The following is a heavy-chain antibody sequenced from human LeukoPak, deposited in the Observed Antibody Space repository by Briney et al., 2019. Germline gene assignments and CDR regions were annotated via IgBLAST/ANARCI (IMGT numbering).Heavy chain of an antibody. D-gene: IGHD1-26*01. CDR3: TGDSGTYNWFDP. V-gene: IGHV3-73*01. CDR2: IDKKDKGYATAT. CDR1: RFTFSGSA. Sequence: GGSLKLSCAASRFTFSGSAIHWVRQSSGKGLEWVGQIDKKDKGYATATAYAASVKGRFTISRDDSINTAYLQMKSLKTEDTALYYCTGDSGTYNWFDPWGQGTLVTVSS. J-gene: IGHJ5*02.